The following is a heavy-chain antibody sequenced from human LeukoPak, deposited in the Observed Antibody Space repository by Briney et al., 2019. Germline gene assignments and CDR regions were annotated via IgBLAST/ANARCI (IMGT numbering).Heavy chain of an antibody. CDR1: GFIFSGSA. D-gene: IGHD4-23*01. V-gene: IGHV3-73*01. CDR2: IRSKTNNYAT. J-gene: IGHJ4*02. Sequence: PGGSLRLSCAASGFIFSGSAMHWVRQASGKGLEWVGRIRSKTNNYATAYAASVKGRFTVSRDDSKTTTCLQMNSLKTEDTAVYYCTRQEDYGAISVDWGQGTLVTVSS. CDR3: TRQEDYGAISVD.